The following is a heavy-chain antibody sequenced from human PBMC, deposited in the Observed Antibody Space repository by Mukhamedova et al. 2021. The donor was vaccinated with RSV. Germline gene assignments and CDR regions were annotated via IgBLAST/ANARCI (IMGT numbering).Heavy chain of an antibody. D-gene: IGHD6-6*01. J-gene: IGHJ4*02. Sequence: RMNGDGSTITYSDSVEGRFTISRDNAKNTVFLQMNSLRAEDTAVYFCVRALRSIYTFWGQGTLVTVSS. CDR3: VRALRSIYTF. CDR2: MNGDGSTI. V-gene: IGHV3-74*01.